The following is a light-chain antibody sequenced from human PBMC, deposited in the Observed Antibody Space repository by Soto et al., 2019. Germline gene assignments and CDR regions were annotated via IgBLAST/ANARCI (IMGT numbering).Light chain of an antibody. V-gene: IGKV1-16*01. Sequence: DIQMTQSPSSLSASLGDRVTITCRASQNIDNYLNWYQQKPGKAPKLLIYATSTLQSGVPSRFSGSGSGTDFTLTISSLQPDDVATYYCQQYNSYVFGPGTKVDIK. J-gene: IGKJ3*01. CDR3: QQYNSYV. CDR2: ATS. CDR1: QNIDNY.